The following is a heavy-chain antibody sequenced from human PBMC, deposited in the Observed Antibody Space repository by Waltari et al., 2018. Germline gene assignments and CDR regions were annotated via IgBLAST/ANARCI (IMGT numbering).Heavy chain of an antibody. Sequence: QLQLQESGPGLVKPSGTLSLTCAVSGDSVTNSFLWNWVRQPPGKGLEWIGQVHGSGRTNYNPSLASRVTVSLEASTNQFSLKVTSATAADTAIYFCARDRGRGLYLDTWGQGTLVTVS. J-gene: IGHJ4*02. V-gene: IGHV4-4*02. CDR1: GDSVTNSFL. D-gene: IGHD2-15*01. CDR3: ARDRGRGLYLDT. CDR2: VHGSGRT.